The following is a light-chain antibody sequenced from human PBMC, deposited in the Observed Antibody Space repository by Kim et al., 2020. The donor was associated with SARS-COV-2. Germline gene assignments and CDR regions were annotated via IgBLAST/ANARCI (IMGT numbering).Light chain of an antibody. V-gene: IGLV2-14*04. CDR3: SSYTSSSHV. CDR1: SSDVGGYNY. J-gene: IGLJ1*01. CDR2: DVS. Sequence: PGQSITISCTGTSSDVGGYNYVSWYQQHPGKAPKLMIYDVSKRPSGVSNRFSGSKSGNTASLTISGLQAEDEADYYCSSYTSSSHVFGTGTKVTVL.